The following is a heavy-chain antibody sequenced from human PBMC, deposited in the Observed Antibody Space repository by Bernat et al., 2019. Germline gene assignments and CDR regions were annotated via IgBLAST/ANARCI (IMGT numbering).Heavy chain of an antibody. Sequence: QVQLVESGGGVVQPGRSLRLSCAASGFTFSSYGMHWVRQAPGKGLEWVAVISYDGSNKYYADSVKGRFTISRDNSKNTLYLQMNSLRAEDTAVYYCARDWDPPYYYYYMDVWGKGTTVTVSS. J-gene: IGHJ6*03. CDR2: ISYDGSNK. V-gene: IGHV3-30*03. CDR3: ARDWDPPYYYYYMDV. D-gene: IGHD1-26*01. CDR1: GFTFSSYG.